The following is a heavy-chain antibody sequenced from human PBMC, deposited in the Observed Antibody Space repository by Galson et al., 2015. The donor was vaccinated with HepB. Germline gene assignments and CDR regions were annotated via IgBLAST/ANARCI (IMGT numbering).Heavy chain of an antibody. CDR3: ARDPGHSYGLYYYALDV. V-gene: IGHV3-33*01. D-gene: IGHD5-18*01. J-gene: IGHJ6*02. CDR2: TWYDGNNK. Sequence: ALTWYDGNNKFYADSVKGRFTISRDNSKNTLFLQMNTLRAEDTGIYYCARDPGHSYGLYYYALDVWGQGTTVTVSS.